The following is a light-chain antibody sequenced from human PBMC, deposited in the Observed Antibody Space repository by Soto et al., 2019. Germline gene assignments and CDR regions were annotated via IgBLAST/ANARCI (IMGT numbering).Light chain of an antibody. CDR2: KAY. V-gene: IGKV2-30*01. CDR1: QSLVYSDGDIY. Sequence: DIVMTQSPLSLPVTLGQPASISCRSSQSLVYSDGDIYLNWYQQRPGQFQRRLIFKAYERESGVQDRISGSGSGTDFTLKIRRVEAEDVGVYYCMQGTHWPWTFGQGTKVDIK. CDR3: MQGTHWPWT. J-gene: IGKJ1*01.